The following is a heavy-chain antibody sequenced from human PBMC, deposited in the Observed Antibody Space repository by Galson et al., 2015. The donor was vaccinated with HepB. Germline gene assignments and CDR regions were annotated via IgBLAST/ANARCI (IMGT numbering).Heavy chain of an antibody. CDR2: ISNSGGGT. CDR1: GFTFTTYA. J-gene: IGHJ4*02. Sequence: SLRLSCAASGFTFTTYAMSWVRQAPGKGLEWVSGISNSGGGTYYADSVKGRFTISRDNSKNTLYLQMNSLRAEDTAVYHCVKGGGYGQSWDQGTLVTVSS. V-gene: IGHV3-23*01. D-gene: IGHD3-22*01. CDR3: VKGGGYGQS.